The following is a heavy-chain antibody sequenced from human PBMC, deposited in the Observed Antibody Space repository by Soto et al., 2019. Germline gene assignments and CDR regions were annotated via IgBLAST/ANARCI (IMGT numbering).Heavy chain of an antibody. Sequence: EVQLVESGGGLVQPGGSLRLSCAASGFTFSSYSMNWVLQAPGKGLEWVSYISSSSSTIYYADSVKGRFTIVRDNAKSVLYLQINSLRAEDRAVDCGARVGWSGRIDYWGQGTVVTVSS. CDR3: ARVGWSGRIDY. D-gene: IGHD3-3*01. CDR2: ISSSSSTI. V-gene: IGHV3-48*01. J-gene: IGHJ4*02. CDR1: GFTFSSYS.